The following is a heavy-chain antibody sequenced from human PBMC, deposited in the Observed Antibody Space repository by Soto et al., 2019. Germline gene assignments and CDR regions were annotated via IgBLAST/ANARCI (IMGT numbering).Heavy chain of an antibody. CDR1: GYSFTSYW. CDR2: IDPSDSYT. CDR3: ARYSSSWYYYYYGMDV. Sequence: PGESLKISCKGSGYSFTSYWISWVRQMPGKGLEWMGRIDPSDSYTNYSPSFQGHVTISADKSISTAYLQWSSLKASDTAMYYCARYSSSWYYYYYGMDVWGQGTTVTV. V-gene: IGHV5-10-1*01. D-gene: IGHD6-13*01. J-gene: IGHJ6*02.